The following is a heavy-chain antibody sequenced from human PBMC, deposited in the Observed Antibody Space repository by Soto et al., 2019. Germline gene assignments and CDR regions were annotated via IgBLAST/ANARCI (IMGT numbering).Heavy chain of an antibody. CDR2: IYYSGST. CDR3: ARDRYCSGGSWYPRYAFDI. D-gene: IGHD2-15*01. Sequence: QVQLQESGPGLVKPSQTLSLTCTVSGGSISSGGYYWSWIRQHPGKGLEWIGYIYYSGSTYYNPSLKSRVTISVDTSKNQFSLKLSSVTAADTAVYYCARDRYCSGGSWYPRYAFDIWGQGTMVTVSS. V-gene: IGHV4-31*03. J-gene: IGHJ3*02. CDR1: GGSISSGGYY.